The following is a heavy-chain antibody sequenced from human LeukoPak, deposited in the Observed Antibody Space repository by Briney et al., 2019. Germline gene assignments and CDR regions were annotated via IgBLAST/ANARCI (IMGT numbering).Heavy chain of an antibody. CDR2: IYYSGST. Sequence: SETLSLTCTVSGGSISSYYWSWIRQPPGKGLEWIGYIYYSGSTNYNPSLKSRVTISVDTSKNQFSLKLSSVTAADTVVYYCARVMDYSYGQAVYYFDYWGQGTLVTVSS. CDR1: GGSISSYY. D-gene: IGHD5-18*01. J-gene: IGHJ4*02. V-gene: IGHV4-59*01. CDR3: ARVMDYSYGQAVYYFDY.